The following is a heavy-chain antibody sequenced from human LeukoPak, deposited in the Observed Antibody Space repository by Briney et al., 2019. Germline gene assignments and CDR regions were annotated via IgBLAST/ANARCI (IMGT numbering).Heavy chain of an antibody. CDR2: IYYSGST. Sequence: SETLSLTCTVSGGSISSYYWSWIRQPPGKGLEWIGYIYYSGSTNYNPSLKSRVTISVDTSKKQFSLKLSSVTAADTAVYYCARKRRAYYYDSSGYYAAYGSFDYWGQGTLVTVSS. V-gene: IGHV4-59*12. J-gene: IGHJ4*02. CDR3: ARKRRAYYYDSSGYYAAYGSFDY. CDR1: GGSISSYY. D-gene: IGHD3-22*01.